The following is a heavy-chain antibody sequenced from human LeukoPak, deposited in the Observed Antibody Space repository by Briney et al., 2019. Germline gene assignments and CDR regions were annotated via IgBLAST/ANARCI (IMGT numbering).Heavy chain of an antibody. J-gene: IGHJ3*01. CDR1: RFTFSNYP. CDR2: ISSDGGEK. V-gene: IGHV3-30*04. CDR3: ARKEAG. D-gene: IGHD3-10*01. Sequence: GGSLRLSCAASRFTFSNYPMNWVRQAPGKGLEWVAAISSDGGEKYYSDSVKGRFTISRDNSKNTLYLQMNCLTVADTALYYCARKEAGWGEGGMVTVSS.